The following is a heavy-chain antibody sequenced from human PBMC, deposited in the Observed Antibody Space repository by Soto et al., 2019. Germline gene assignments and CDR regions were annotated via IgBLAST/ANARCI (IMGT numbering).Heavy chain of an antibody. D-gene: IGHD5-18*01. CDR1: GGSFSGYY. CDR3: ARAPIQLWTRYYFDY. CDR2: INHSGST. Sequence: QVQLQQWGAGLLKPSETLSLTCAVYGGSFSGYYWSWIRQPPGKGLEWIGEINHSGSTNYNPSLKIRFTISVDVSKNQFSLKLSSVTAADTAVHYCARAPIQLWTRYYFDYWGQGTLVTVSS. V-gene: IGHV4-34*01. J-gene: IGHJ4*02.